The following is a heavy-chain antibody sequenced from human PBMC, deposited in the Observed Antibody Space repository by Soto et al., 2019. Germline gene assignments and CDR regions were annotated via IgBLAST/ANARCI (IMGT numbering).Heavy chain of an antibody. Sequence: PSETLSLTCPVSGDSISSVTYYWSWLRPPPGKGLEWIGYVYYSGRTTYNPSLKSRVTISIDTSKNQFSLKLNSVTAADTAVYYCARDRVTTPRFYDYWGQGSLVTVSA. CDR2: VYYSGRT. CDR3: ARDRVTTPRFYDY. J-gene: IGHJ4*02. D-gene: IGHD4-4*01. V-gene: IGHV4-61*01. CDR1: GDSISSVTYY.